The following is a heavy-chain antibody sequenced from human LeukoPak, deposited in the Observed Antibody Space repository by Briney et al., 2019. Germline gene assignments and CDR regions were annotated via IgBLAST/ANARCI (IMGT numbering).Heavy chain of an antibody. CDR1: GFTFSSYA. D-gene: IGHD2-2*01. V-gene: IGHV3-23*01. CDR2: ISGSGGST. Sequence: GGSLRLSCAASGFTFSSYAMSWVRQAPGKGLEWVSAISGSGGSTYYADSVKGRFTISRDNSKNTLYLQMNSLRAEDTAVYYCAKDRRDCSSTSCYASFDYWGQGTLVTVSS. CDR3: AKDRRDCSSTSCYASFDY. J-gene: IGHJ4*02.